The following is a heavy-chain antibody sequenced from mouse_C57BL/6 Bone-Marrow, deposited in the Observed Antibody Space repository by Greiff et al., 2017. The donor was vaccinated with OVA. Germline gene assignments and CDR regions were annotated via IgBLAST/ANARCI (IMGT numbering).Heavy chain of an antibody. Sequence: VQLQQSGAELVRPGTSVKMSCKASGYTFTSYWIGWAKQRPGHGLEWIGDIYPGGGYTNYNEKFKGKATLTADKSSSTAYMQFSSLTSEDSAIYYCARSGNWVYFDYWGQGTTLTVSS. J-gene: IGHJ2*01. CDR2: IYPGGGYT. D-gene: IGHD2-1*01. V-gene: IGHV1-63*01. CDR1: GYTFTSYW. CDR3: ARSGNWVYFDY.